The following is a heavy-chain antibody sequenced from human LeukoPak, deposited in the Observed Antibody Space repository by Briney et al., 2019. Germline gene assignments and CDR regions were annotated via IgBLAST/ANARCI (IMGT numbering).Heavy chain of an antibody. Sequence: GGSLRLSCAASGFTVSSNYMSWVRQAPGKGLEWVSVIYSGGSTYYADSVKGRFTISRDNSKNTLYLQMNSLRAEDTAVYYCASHYDSSGYYRYWGQGTLVTVSS. V-gene: IGHV3-66*04. CDR3: ASHYDSSGYYRY. J-gene: IGHJ4*02. CDR2: IYSGGST. D-gene: IGHD3-22*01. CDR1: GFTVSSNY.